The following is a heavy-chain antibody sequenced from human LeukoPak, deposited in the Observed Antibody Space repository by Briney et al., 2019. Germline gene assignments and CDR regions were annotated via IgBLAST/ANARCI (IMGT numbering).Heavy chain of an antibody. Sequence: GGPQTLPRAASGIPFSSDAMSWVRQTPGKEPEWVSEISGSGDSTYYADSVKGRFTISRDNSKNILYLQLNSLSPEDTAVYYCAKTNRGGMWQCLDYWGQGTLVTVSS. V-gene: IGHV3-23*01. CDR1: GIPFSSDA. CDR3: AKTNRGGMWQCLDY. D-gene: IGHD1-26*01. J-gene: IGHJ4*02. CDR2: ISGSGDST.